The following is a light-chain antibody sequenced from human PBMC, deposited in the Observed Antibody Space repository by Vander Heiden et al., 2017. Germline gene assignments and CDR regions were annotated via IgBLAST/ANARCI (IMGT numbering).Light chain of an antibody. CDR1: QSISIW. J-gene: IGKJ2*01. Sequence: IQMPQPSSTLSASAGDRVTITCRASQSISIWLAWYQQKPGKAPNLLIYKASSLESGVPSRFSGSGSGTEFTLTISSLQPDDFATYYCQHYNNFPYTFGQGTKLEIK. V-gene: IGKV1-5*03. CDR3: QHYNNFPYT. CDR2: KAS.